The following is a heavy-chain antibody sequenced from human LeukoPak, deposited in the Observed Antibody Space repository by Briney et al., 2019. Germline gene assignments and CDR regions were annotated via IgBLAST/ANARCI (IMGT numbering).Heavy chain of an antibody. CDR2: IYYSGST. Sequence: WIXQPPGTGLEXXXYIYYSGSTNYNPSLKSRVTISVDTSKNQFSLKLSSVTAADTAVYYCARGSERLSLQWLVPSYWYFDLWGRGTLVTVSS. J-gene: IGHJ2*01. CDR3: ARGSERLSLQWLVPSYWYFDL. D-gene: IGHD6-19*01. V-gene: IGHV4-59*01.